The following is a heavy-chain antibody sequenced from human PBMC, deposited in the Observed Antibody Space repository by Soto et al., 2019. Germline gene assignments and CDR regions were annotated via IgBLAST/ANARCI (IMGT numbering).Heavy chain of an antibody. J-gene: IGHJ4*02. CDR3: ARSRYSGYDSLDY. CDR2: IYYSGET. D-gene: IGHD5-12*01. Sequence: SETLSLTCSVSGDSITNTNYYWGWIRQPPGKGLEWIASIYYSGETYYNPSLQSRVTLFVDTSKKQFSLKLSSVTAADTAVYYCARSRYSGYDSLDYWGQGTLVTVSS. V-gene: IGHV4-39*01. CDR1: GDSITNTNYY.